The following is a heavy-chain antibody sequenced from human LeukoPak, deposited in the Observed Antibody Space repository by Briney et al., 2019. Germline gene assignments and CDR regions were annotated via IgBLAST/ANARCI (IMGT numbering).Heavy chain of an antibody. Sequence: SETLSLTCTVSGGSISRGTYYWSWIRQPAGKGLEWIGRIYTSGSTNYNPSLKSRVTMSVDTSKNQFSLKLSSVTAADTAVYYCARGGYSYGTFDYWGQGTLVTVSS. D-gene: IGHD5-18*01. J-gene: IGHJ4*02. CDR2: IYTSGST. CDR1: GGSISRGTYY. CDR3: ARGGYSYGTFDY. V-gene: IGHV4-61*02.